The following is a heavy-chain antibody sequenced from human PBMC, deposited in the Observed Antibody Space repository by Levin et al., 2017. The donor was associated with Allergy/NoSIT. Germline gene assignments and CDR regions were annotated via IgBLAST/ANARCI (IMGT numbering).Heavy chain of an antibody. CDR1: GFTLSSYW. Sequence: PGGSLRLSCAASGFTLSSYWMHWVRQAPGKGLVWVSRINIDGSSTTYADSVKGRFTISRDNAKNTLYLQMKSLRAEDTAVYYCARGGKGGNWFDPWGQGTLVTVSS. D-gene: IGHD3-16*01. CDR2: INIDGSST. V-gene: IGHV3-74*03. CDR3: ARGGKGGNWFDP. J-gene: IGHJ5*02.